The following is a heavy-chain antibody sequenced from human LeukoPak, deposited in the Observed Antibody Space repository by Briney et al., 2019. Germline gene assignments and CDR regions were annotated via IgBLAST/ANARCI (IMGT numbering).Heavy chain of an antibody. J-gene: IGHJ4*02. CDR1: GGSISSGGYY. CDR2: IYYSGST. D-gene: IGHD3-16*01. Sequence: SQTLSLTCTVSGGSISSGGYYWSWIRQHPGKGLEWIGYIYYSGSTYYNPSLKSRVTISVDTSKNQFSLKLSSVTAADAAVYYCAREGPEGGFDYWGQGTLVTVSS. CDR3: AREGPEGGFDY. V-gene: IGHV4-31*03.